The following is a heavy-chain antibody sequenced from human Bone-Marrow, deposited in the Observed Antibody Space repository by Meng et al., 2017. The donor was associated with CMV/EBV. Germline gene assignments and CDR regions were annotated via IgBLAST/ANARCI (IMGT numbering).Heavy chain of an antibody. V-gene: IGHV3-23*03. D-gene: IGHD3-9*01. CDR1: GFTFSTYA. CDR2: IYSGGGST. Sequence: GESLKISCAASGFTFSTYAMIWVRQAPGKGLEWVSVIYSGGGSTDYADSVKGRFSISRDNSKNTLYLQMNSLRAEDTAVYYCARQSLRDFDWADFDYWGQGTLVTVSS. J-gene: IGHJ4*02. CDR3: ARQSLRDFDWADFDY.